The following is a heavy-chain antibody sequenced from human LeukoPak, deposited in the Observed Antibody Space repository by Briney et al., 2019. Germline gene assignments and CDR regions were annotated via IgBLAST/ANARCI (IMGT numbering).Heavy chain of an antibody. CDR3: AKRSSRGYYYYYGMDV. V-gene: IGHV3-74*01. Sequence: GGSLRLSCAASGNYWMHWVRQAPGKGLVWVSHINSDGSWTSYADSVKGRFTISRDNSKNTLYLQMNSLRAEDTAVYYCAKRSSRGYYYYYGMDVWGQGTTVTVSS. CDR2: INSDGSWT. J-gene: IGHJ6*02. CDR1: GNYW. D-gene: IGHD6-13*01.